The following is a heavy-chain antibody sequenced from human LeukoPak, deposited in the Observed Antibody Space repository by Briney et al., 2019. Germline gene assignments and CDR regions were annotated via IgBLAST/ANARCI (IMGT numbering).Heavy chain of an antibody. V-gene: IGHV1-18*01. J-gene: IGHJ4*02. D-gene: IGHD6-13*01. CDR1: GYTFTSYG. CDR2: ISAYNGNT. CDR3: ARDLWASSPNYFDY. Sequence: ASVKVSCKASGYTFTSYGVSWVRQAPGQGLEWMGWISAYNGNTNYAQKLQGRVTTTTDTSTSTAYMELRSLRSDDTAVYYCARDLWASSPNYFDYWGQGTLVTVSS.